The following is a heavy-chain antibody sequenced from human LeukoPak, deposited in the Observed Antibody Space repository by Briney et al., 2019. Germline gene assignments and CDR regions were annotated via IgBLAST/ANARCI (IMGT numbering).Heavy chain of an antibody. D-gene: IGHD2-15*01. Sequence: SVKVSCKASGGTFISYAISWVRQAPGQGLEWMGRIIPIFGTANYAQKFQGRVTITTDESTSTAYMELGSLRSEDTAVYYCARDPVVAAHFDYWGQGTLVTVSS. CDR1: GGTFISYA. CDR2: IIPIFGTA. V-gene: IGHV1-69*05. CDR3: ARDPVVAAHFDY. J-gene: IGHJ4*02.